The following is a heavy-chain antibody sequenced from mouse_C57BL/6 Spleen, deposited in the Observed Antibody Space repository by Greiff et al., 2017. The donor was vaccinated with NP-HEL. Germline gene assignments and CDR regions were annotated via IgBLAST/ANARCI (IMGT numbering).Heavy chain of an antibody. V-gene: IGHV5-17*01. CDR2: ISSGSSTI. D-gene: IGHD2-4*01. CDR3: ARDYDYGHYAMDY. Sequence: EVQLVESGGGLVKPGGSLKLSCAASGFTFSDYGMHWVRQAPEKGLEWVAYISSGSSTIYYADTVKGRFTISRDNAKNTLFLQMTSLRSEDTAMYYCARDYDYGHYAMDYWGQGTSVTVSS. J-gene: IGHJ4*01. CDR1: GFTFSDYG.